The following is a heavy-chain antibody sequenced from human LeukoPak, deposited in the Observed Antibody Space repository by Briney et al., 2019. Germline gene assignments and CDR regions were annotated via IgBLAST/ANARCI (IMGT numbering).Heavy chain of an antibody. CDR1: GGSISTSSYY. CDR2: IFYSGST. CDR3: AKSGGYGLIDY. V-gene: IGHV4-39*07. D-gene: IGHD1-26*01. J-gene: IGHJ4*02. Sequence: SETLSLTCTVSGGSISTSSYYWGWVRQPPGKGLEWIGNIFYSGSTYYSPSLKSRVTISLDTSRNQFSLKLNSVTAADTAMYYCAKSGGYGLIDYWGQETRVTVSS.